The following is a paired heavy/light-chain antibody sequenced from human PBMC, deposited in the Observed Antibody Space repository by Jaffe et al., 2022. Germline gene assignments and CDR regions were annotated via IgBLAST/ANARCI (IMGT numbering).Heavy chain of an antibody. CDR3: ARVQGFGEF. V-gene: IGHV4-38-2*01. J-gene: IGHJ4*02. CDR2: IFHSGNT. D-gene: IGHD3-10*01. Sequence: QVQLQESGPGLVKPSETLSLTCAVSSYSISSGYYWGWIRQPPGKGLEWIGSIFHSGNTFYNPSLKSRVTMSVDTSKNQFSLKLSSVTAADTALYFCARVQGFGEFWGQGTLVTVSS. CDR1: SYSISSGYY.
Light chain of an antibody. CDR1: QSVSSN. V-gene: IGKV3-15*01. J-gene: IGKJ5*01. Sequence: EIVMTQSPATLSVSPGERATLSCRASQSVSSNLAWYQQKPGQAPRLLIYGASTRATGIPARFSGSGSGTEFTLTISSLQSEDFAVYYCQQYINWPPITFGQGTRLEIK. CDR2: GAS. CDR3: QQYINWPPIT.